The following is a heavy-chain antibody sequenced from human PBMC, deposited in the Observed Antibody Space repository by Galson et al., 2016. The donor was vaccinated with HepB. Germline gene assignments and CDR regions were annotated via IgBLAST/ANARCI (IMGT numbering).Heavy chain of an antibody. CDR3: ARVRDGYNKYYHYGLDV. V-gene: IGHV3-74*01. CDR2: IYRDGSGT. J-gene: IGHJ6*02. Sequence: SLRLSCAASGFSFSNYWMHWVRQAPGKGLVWVSRIYRDGSGTNYADSVKGRFTMSRDNAKNTMYLQMNSLRAEDTAVYYCARVRDGYNKYYHYGLDVWGQGTTVTVSS. CDR1: GFSFSNYW. D-gene: IGHD5-24*01.